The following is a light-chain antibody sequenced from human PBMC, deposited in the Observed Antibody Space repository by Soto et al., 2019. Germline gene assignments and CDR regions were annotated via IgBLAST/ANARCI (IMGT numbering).Light chain of an antibody. J-gene: IGLJ2*01. CDR1: TGAVTSGYY. CDR3: LLYYGGQMGV. CDR2: STN. V-gene: IGLV7-43*01. Sequence: QAVVTQEPSLTVSPGGTVTLTCASSTGAVTSGYYPNWFQQKPGQAPRALIYSTNNKYSWTPGRFSGSLLGGKAALTLSGVQPEDEAEYYCLLYYGGQMGVFGGGTKLTVL.